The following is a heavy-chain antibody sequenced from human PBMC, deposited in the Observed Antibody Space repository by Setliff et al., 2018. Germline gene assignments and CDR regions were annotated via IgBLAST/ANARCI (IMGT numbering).Heavy chain of an antibody. CDR1: GFSFSLYA. D-gene: IGHD3-16*01. CDR3: VRWGLPYGIDA. J-gene: IGHJ4*02. Sequence: GGSLRLSCKATGFSFSLYAMSWVRQAPGKGLEWVSSISGSGRKTYYGDSVKGRFTISRDNAKDSLYLQMHSLRAEDTAVYYCVRWGLPYGIDAWGQGTLVTVSS. CDR2: ISGSGRKT. V-gene: IGHV3-21*01.